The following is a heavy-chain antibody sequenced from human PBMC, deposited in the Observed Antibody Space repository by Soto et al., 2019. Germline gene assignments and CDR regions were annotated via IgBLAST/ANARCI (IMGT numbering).Heavy chain of an antibody. D-gene: IGHD3-3*01. CDR2: VYSSGGT. J-gene: IGHJ5*02. Sequence: PSKTLSLTCTVSGGSMSSYYWTWIRQPAGKGLEWIGRVYSSGGTHYNPSLKSRVTISLDTSKNQFSLRLLSVTDADTAVYYCARGHRFSDWFDTWGPGALVTVSS. CDR3: ARGHRFSDWFDT. V-gene: IGHV4-4*07. CDR1: GGSMSSYY.